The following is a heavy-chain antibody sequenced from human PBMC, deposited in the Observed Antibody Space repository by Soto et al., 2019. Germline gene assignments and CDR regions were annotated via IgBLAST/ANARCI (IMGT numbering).Heavy chain of an antibody. CDR2: IRSSGSTT. J-gene: IGHJ6*02. V-gene: IGHV3-11*01. CDR1: GFSFSDYY. D-gene: IGHD4-4*01. Sequence: GSLRLSCVASGFSFSDYYMTWIRQAPGKGLEWVSYIRSSGSTTYSADSVKGRFTISRDNAKNSLYLLMNSLRAEDTAVYYCARGITVSKAHFYYGLDVWGQGTTVTVSS. CDR3: ARGITVSKAHFYYGLDV.